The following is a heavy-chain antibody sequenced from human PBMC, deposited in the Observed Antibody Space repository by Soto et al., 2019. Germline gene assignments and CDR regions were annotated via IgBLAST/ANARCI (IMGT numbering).Heavy chain of an antibody. D-gene: IGHD2-2*01. CDR2: ISGSGGST. Sequence: PGGSLRLSCAASGFTFSSYAMSWVRQAPGKGLEWVSAISGSGGSTYYADSAKGRFTISRDNSKNTLYLQMNSLRAEDTAVYYCAKVLSVLGYCSSTSCYGGFDYWGQGTLVTVSS. J-gene: IGHJ4*02. CDR3: AKVLSVLGYCSSTSCYGGFDY. V-gene: IGHV3-23*01. CDR1: GFTFSSYA.